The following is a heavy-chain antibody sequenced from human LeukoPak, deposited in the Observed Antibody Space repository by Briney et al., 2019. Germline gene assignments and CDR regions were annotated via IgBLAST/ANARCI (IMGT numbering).Heavy chain of an antibody. J-gene: IGHJ6*03. D-gene: IGHD3-22*01. V-gene: IGHV4-34*01. Sequence: SETLSLTCAVYGGSFSGYYWSWIRQPPGKGLEWIGEINHSGSTNYNPSLKSRVTISVDTSKNQFSLKLSSVTAADTAVYYCARTEYYYDSSGRKYYYYYYYMDVWGKGTTVTISS. CDR3: ARTEYYYDSSGRKYYYYYYYMDV. CDR1: GGSFSGYY. CDR2: INHSGST.